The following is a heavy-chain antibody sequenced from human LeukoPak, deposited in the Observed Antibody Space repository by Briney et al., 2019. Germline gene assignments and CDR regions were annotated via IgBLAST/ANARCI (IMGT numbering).Heavy chain of an antibody. J-gene: IGHJ4*02. D-gene: IGHD5-18*01. Sequence: GGSLRLSCAASGFTFSDYYMRWIRQAPGKGLEGVAYINSNGSTIYYADPAQGRFTISRDNANNSLYLQMNSPRAEATAVYYCATGAPTWIQLWLLDYWSQGTLATVSS. CDR3: ATGAPTWIQLWLLDY. V-gene: IGHV3-11*01. CDR1: GFTFSDYY. CDR2: INSNGSTI.